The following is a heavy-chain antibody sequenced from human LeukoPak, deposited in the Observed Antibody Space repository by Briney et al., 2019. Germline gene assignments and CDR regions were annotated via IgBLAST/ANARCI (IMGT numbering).Heavy chain of an antibody. V-gene: IGHV3-7*01. D-gene: IGHD5-12*01. CDR1: VYTFSSYG. Sequence: GGSLRLSCADSVYTFSSYGMHWARQAPGEGLVGVATIKHDGAEKYYADFVKGRFTISRDNAKNSLFLQMDSLRAEDTAVYYCARDAGHSGYDLLDYWGQGTLVTVSS. CDR3: ARDAGHSGYDLLDY. CDR2: IKHDGAEK. J-gene: IGHJ4*02.